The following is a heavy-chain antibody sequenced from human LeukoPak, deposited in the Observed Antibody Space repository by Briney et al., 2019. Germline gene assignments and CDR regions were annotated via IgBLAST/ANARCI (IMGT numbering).Heavy chain of an antibody. D-gene: IGHD1-26*01. V-gene: IGHV1-8*01. CDR2: MNPNSGNT. Sequence: ASVKVSCKASGYTFTSYDINWVRQATGQGLEWMGVMNPNSGNTGYAQKFQGRVTMTRNASISTAYMELSSLRSEDTAVYYCATIGVQYYYYVDVWGKGTTVTVSS. J-gene: IGHJ6*03. CDR3: ATIGVQYYYYVDV. CDR1: GYTFTSYD.